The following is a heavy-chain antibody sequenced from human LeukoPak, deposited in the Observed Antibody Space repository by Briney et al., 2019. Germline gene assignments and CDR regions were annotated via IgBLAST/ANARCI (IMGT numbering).Heavy chain of an antibody. CDR1: GFTFSRFA. Sequence: GGSLRLSCAASGFTFSRFAMCWVRQAPGRGLDWVSSLDNSGRDTYYADSVKGRFTISRDNSKNTLYLQMNSLRAEDTAVYYCAGDSGSYWRTIDYWGQGTLVTVSS. V-gene: IGHV3-23*01. D-gene: IGHD1-26*01. J-gene: IGHJ4*02. CDR3: AGDSGSYWRTIDY. CDR2: LDNSGRDT.